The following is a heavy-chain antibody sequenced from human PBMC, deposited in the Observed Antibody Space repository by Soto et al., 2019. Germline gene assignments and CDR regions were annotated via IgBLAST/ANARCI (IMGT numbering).Heavy chain of an antibody. CDR1: GGSISSGGYY. V-gene: IGHV4-31*03. D-gene: IGHD6-13*01. CDR2: IYYSGST. CDR3: AREVGDSSSSSRWFDP. J-gene: IGHJ5*02. Sequence: PSETLSLTCTVSGGSISSGGYYWSWIRQHPGKGLEWIGYIYYSGSTYYNPSLKSRVTISVDTSKNQFSLKLSSVTAADTAVYYCAREVGDSSSSSRWFDPWGQGTLVTVSS.